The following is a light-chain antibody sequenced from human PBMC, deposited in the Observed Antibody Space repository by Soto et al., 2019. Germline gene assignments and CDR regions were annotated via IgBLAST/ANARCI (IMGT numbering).Light chain of an antibody. CDR3: QSYDSSLSGSLV. CDR2: GNS. V-gene: IGLV1-40*01. CDR1: SSNIGAGYD. Sequence: QSVLTQPLSVSGAPGQRVTISCTGSSSNIGAGYDVHWYQQLPGTAPKLLIYGNSNRPSGVPDRFSGSKSGTSASLAITGLQAEDEADYYCQSYDSSLSGSLVFGGGTQLTVL. J-gene: IGLJ2*01.